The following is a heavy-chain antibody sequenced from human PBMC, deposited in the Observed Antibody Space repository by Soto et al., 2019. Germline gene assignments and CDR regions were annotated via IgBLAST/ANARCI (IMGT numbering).Heavy chain of an antibody. J-gene: IGHJ5*01. V-gene: IGHV5-51*01. CDR1: GYTFTNYG. Sequence: ESLSLSWKGTGYTFTNYGSALVCQMTGKGLEWMAIIYPRDSDLRYSPSFQCHVTISADKSISTTYLQWSSLKASETVIYYCASPDRNGWYDSWGQATLVTVP. CDR2: IYPRDSDL. CDR3: ASPDRNGWYDS. D-gene: IGHD2-8*01.